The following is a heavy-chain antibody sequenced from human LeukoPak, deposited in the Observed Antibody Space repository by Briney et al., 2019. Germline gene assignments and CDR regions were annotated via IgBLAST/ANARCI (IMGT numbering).Heavy chain of an antibody. CDR3: ARGGSSWYKVYYYMDV. CDR2: INHSGNT. Sequence: SETLSLTCTVSGGSLSSHYWSWIRQPPGKGLEWIGYINHSGNTNYNPSLKSRVTISVDTSKNQFSLKLSSVTAADTAVYYCARGGSSWYKVYYYMDVWGKGTMVTVSS. J-gene: IGHJ6*03. D-gene: IGHD6-13*01. CDR1: GGSLSSHY. V-gene: IGHV4-59*11.